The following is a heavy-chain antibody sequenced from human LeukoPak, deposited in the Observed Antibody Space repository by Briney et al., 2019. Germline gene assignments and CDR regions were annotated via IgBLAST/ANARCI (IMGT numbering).Heavy chain of an antibody. CDR1: GFTFSSYS. Sequence: GGSLRLSCAASGFTFSSYSMNWFRQAPGKGLEWVSSISSSSSYIYYADSVKGRFTISRDNAKNSLYLQMNSLRAEDTAVYYCARSPIGYSGSYYGRGRDGGYFDYWGQGTLVTVSS. V-gene: IGHV3-21*01. CDR2: ISSSSSYI. D-gene: IGHD1-26*01. CDR3: ARSPIGYSGSYYGRGRDGGYFDY. J-gene: IGHJ4*02.